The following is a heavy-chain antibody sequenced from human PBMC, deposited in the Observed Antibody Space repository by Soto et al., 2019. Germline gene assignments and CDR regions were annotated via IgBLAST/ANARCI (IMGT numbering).Heavy chain of an antibody. J-gene: IGHJ4*02. CDR1: GFSLGTSGEG. CDR2: LYWDGDK. CDR3: AHRKRNIKVATYFAY. Sequence: SGPTLVNPTQTLTLTCTFSGFSLGTSGEGVGWIRQPPRKALEWLATLYWDGDKRYSPSLRSRLTISKDTSESQVVLTMTNMDAADTATYFCAHRKRNIKVATYFAYWGQGTLVTVSS. V-gene: IGHV2-5*02.